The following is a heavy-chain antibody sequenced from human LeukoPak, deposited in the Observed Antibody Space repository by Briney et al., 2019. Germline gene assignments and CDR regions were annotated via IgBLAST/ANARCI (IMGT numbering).Heavy chain of an antibody. Sequence: SETLSLTCTVSGGSISSYYWSWIRQSPGKGLEWIGYIYYSGSTNYNPSLKSQVTISVDTSKNQFSLKLSSATAADTAVYFCARGSTRTVDYWGQGTLVTVSS. V-gene: IGHV4-59*01. J-gene: IGHJ4*02. D-gene: IGHD2-2*01. CDR1: GGSISSYY. CDR3: ARGSTRTVDY. CDR2: IYYSGST.